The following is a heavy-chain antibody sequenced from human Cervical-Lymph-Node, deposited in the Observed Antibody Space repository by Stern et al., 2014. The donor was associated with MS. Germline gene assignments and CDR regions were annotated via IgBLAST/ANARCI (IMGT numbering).Heavy chain of an antibody. CDR3: ARSSSPSPYYYYGMDV. Sequence: QVQLVESGGGVVQPGRSLRLSCAASGFTFSSYGMHWVRQAPGKGLEWVAAIWYDGSNKYYADSVKGRFTISRDNSKNTLYLQMNSLRAEDTAVYYCARSSSPSPYYYYGMDVWGQGTTVTVSS. V-gene: IGHV3-33*01. D-gene: IGHD6-13*01. J-gene: IGHJ6*02. CDR1: GFTFSSYG. CDR2: IWYDGSNK.